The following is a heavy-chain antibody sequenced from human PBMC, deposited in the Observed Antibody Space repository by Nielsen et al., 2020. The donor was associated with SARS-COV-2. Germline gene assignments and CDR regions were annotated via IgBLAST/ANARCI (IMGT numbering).Heavy chain of an antibody. CDR1: GGFVSGYY. Sequence: SQTLSLTCDVYGGFVSGYYWNWIRQPPGKGLEWIGEINHRGSTNYNPSLKSRVTISVDTTKNQFSLKVTSVTAADTAVYYCASSAGDYWGQGTLVTVSS. V-gene: IGHV4-34*01. CDR2: INHRGST. J-gene: IGHJ4*02. D-gene: IGHD3-10*01. CDR3: ASSAGDY.